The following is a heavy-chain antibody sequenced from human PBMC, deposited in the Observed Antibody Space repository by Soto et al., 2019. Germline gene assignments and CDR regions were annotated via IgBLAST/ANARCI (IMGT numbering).Heavy chain of an antibody. Sequence: LSLTCAVSGGSTRGFHWTWIRQPPGKGLEWIGNIHYSGTTNYNPSLQSRVTISVDTSKNQFSLKLGSVTAADTAVYYCARKTASLFDFWGQGTLVTVSS. CDR2: IHYSGTT. V-gene: IGHV4-59*01. CDR1: GGSTRGFH. D-gene: IGHD2-21*02. CDR3: ARKTASLFDF. J-gene: IGHJ4*02.